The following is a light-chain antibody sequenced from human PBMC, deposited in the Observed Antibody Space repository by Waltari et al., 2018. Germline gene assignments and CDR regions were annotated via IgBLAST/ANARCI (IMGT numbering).Light chain of an antibody. CDR1: VLPKEY. J-gene: IGLJ2*01. CDR2: KDT. Sequence: SFELTQPPSVSASPGKTARNTCSGDVLPKEYVHWYQQRPGQAPILTIYKDTERPSGIPKRFSGSISGTTVTLTISGVLAEDEADYHCQSADSSGAYVVFGGGTKLTVL. V-gene: IGLV3-25*03. CDR3: QSADSSGAYVV.